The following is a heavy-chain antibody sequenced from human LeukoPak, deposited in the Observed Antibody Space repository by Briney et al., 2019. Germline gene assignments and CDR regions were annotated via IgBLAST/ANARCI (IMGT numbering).Heavy chain of an antibody. V-gene: IGHV3-23*01. CDR1: GFTFSNYG. CDR2: IADGSETT. D-gene: IGHD5/OR15-5a*01. J-gene: IGHJ4*02. Sequence: GGSLRLSCAVSGFTFSNYGMSWVRQAPGMGLEWVSAIADGSETTYYADSVKGRFTLSRDSSKNTLYLQMNSLSAEDTAVYYCASYSVSSRKDYWGQGTLVTVSS. CDR3: ASYSVSSRKDY.